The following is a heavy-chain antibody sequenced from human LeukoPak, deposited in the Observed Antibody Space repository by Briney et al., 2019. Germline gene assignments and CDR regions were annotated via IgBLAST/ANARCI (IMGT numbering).Heavy chain of an antibody. J-gene: IGHJ3*02. CDR3: AKTTGDNAFDI. CDR1: GFTFSNYG. CDR2: IQSHGSNE. Sequence: GGSLRLSCAASGFTFSNYGMHWVRQAPGKGLEWVTFIQSHGSNEYYVDSVKGRFTTSGDNPKNTLYLQMSSLRPEDTAVYYCAKTTGDNAFDIWGQGTLVTVSS. V-gene: IGHV3-30*02. D-gene: IGHD7-27*01.